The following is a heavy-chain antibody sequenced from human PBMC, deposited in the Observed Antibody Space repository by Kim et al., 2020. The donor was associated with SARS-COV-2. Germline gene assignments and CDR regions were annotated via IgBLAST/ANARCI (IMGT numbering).Heavy chain of an antibody. D-gene: IGHD3-10*01. CDR1: GYTFTSHD. CDR2: VSPDSGKT. Sequence: ASVKVSCKASGYTFTSHDINWVRQATGHGLEWMGWVSPDSGKTEYAQKFQGRVTMTRDTSISTVYMELSSLTSEDTAVYYCARGVGMVGDYWGQGTLVTVSS. J-gene: IGHJ4*02. V-gene: IGHV1-8*01. CDR3: ARGVGMVGDY.